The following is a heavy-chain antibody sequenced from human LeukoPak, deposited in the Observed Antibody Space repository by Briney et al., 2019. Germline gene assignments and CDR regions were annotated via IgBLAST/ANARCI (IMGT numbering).Heavy chain of an antibody. CDR1: GFSLSTSGVG. V-gene: IGHV2-5*02. D-gene: IGHD6-13*01. J-gene: IGHJ6*03. CDR3: AHRRHQAVSAGTASSYYYYYMDV. CDR2: IYWDDDK. Sequence: SGPTLVNPTQTLTLTCTFSGFSLSTSGVGVGWIRQPPGKALEWLALIYWDDDKRYSPSLKSRLTITKDTSKNQVVLTMTNMDPVDTATHYCAHRRHQAVSAGTASSYYYYYMDVWGKGTTVTVSS.